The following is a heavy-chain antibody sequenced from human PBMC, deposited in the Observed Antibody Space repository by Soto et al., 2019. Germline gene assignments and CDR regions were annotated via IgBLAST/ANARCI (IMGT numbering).Heavy chain of an antibody. D-gene: IGHD2-15*01. CDR2: ISAYNGNT. CDR1: GYTFTSYG. CDR3: ARDCSGGSCYFKAY. V-gene: IGHV1-18*01. Sequence: ASVKVSCKASGYTFTSYGISWVRQAPGQGLEWMGWISAYNGNTNYAQKLQGRVTMTTDTSTSTAYMELRSLRSDDTAVYYCARDCSGGSCYFKAYWGQGTLVTVSS. J-gene: IGHJ4*02.